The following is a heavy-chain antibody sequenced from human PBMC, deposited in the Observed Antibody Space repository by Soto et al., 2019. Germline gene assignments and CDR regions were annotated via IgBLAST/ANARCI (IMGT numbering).Heavy chain of an antibody. CDR2: IYWDDDK. CDR1: GFSLTTSGVG. CDR3: AHRVLRTVFGLVTTTAIYFDF. D-gene: IGHD3-3*01. J-gene: IGHJ4*02. V-gene: IGHV2-5*02. Sequence: QITLNESGPTLVKLTQTLTLTCTFSGFSLTTSGVGVGWIRQSPGKAPEWLALIYWDDDKRYSPSLKSRLTITKDTSKNQVVLTMANLDPADTATYYCAHRVLRTVFGLVTTTAIYFDFWGQGTPVAVSS.